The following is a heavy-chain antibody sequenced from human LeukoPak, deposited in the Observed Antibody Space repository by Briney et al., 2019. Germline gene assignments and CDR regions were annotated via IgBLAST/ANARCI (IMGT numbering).Heavy chain of an antibody. CDR2: IIPILGIA. CDR1: GGTFSSYA. Sequence: SVKVSCKASGGTFSSYAISWVRQAPGQGLEWMGRIIPILGIANYAQKFQGRVTITADKSASTAYMELSSLRSEDTAVYYCARMYGSGSYLIPWGQGTLVTVSS. J-gene: IGHJ5*02. D-gene: IGHD3-10*01. V-gene: IGHV1-69*04. CDR3: ARMYGSGSYLIP.